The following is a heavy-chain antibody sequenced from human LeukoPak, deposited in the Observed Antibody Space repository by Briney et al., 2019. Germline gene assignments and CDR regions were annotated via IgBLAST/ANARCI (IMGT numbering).Heavy chain of an antibody. CDR3: ARVRGYYYDSSGYYPWDY. V-gene: IGHV1-2*02. CDR1: GYTFTGYY. J-gene: IGHJ4*02. CDR2: INPNSGGT. Sequence: ASVKVSCKASGYTFTGYYMHWVRQAPGQGLEWMGWINPNSGGTNYAQKFQGRVTMTRDTSISTAYMELSRLRSDDTAVYYCARVRGYYYDSSGYYPWDYWGQGTLVTVSS. D-gene: IGHD3-22*01.